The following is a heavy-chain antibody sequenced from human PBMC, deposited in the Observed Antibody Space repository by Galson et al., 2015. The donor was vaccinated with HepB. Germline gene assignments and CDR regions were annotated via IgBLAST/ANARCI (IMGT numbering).Heavy chain of an antibody. V-gene: IGHV1-2*06. CDR1: GYTFTGYY. J-gene: IGHJ4*02. CDR3: ARVEYCTGGVCYSPDY. CDR2: INPNSGGT. Sequence: SVKVSCKASGYTFTGYYMHWVRQAPGQGLEWMGRINPNSGGTNYAQKFQGRVTMTRDTSISTAYMELSRLRSDDTAVYYCARVEYCTGGVCYSPDYWGQGTLVTVSS. D-gene: IGHD2-8*02.